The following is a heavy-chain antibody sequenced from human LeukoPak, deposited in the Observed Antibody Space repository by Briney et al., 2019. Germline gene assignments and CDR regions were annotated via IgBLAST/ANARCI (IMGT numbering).Heavy chain of an antibody. CDR3: ARDGPGDASAFDI. Sequence: PGRSLRLSCAASGFTFSSYAMHWVRQAPGKGLEWVAVISYDGSNKYYADSVKGRFTTSKDNSKNTLYLQMNSLRAEDTAVYYCARDGPGDASAFDIWGQGTMVTVSS. D-gene: IGHD7-27*01. V-gene: IGHV3-30*04. J-gene: IGHJ3*02. CDR1: GFTFSSYA. CDR2: ISYDGSNK.